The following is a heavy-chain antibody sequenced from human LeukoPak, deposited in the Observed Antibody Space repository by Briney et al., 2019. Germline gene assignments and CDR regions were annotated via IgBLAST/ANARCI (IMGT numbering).Heavy chain of an antibody. D-gene: IGHD3-10*01. CDR1: GYTFTSYG. CDR3: ARDRGAGYYGSGSSFDY. J-gene: IGHJ4*02. V-gene: IGHV1-18*01. Sequence: ASVKVSCKASGYTFTSYGISWVRQAPGQGLEWMGWISAYNGNTNYAQKLQGRVTMTTDTSTSTAYMELRSLRSDDTAVYYCARDRGAGYYGSGSSFDYWGQGTLVTVSS. CDR2: ISAYNGNT.